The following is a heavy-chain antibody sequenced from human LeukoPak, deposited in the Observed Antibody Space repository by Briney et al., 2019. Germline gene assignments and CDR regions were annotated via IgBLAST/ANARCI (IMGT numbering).Heavy chain of an antibody. J-gene: IGHJ5*02. D-gene: IGHD4-17*01. V-gene: IGHV4-59*01. Sequence: PSETLSLTCTVSGGSISSYYWSWIRQPPGKGLEWIGYIYYSGSTNYNPSLKSRVTISVDTSKNQFSLKLSSVTAADTAVYYRARDRTGLTTVTSGYNWFDPWGQGTLVTVSS. CDR1: GGSISSYY. CDR3: ARDRTGLTTVTSGYNWFDP. CDR2: IYYSGST.